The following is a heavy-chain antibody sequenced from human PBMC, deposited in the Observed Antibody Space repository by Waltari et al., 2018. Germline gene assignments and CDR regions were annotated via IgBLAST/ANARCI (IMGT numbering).Heavy chain of an antibody. CDR2: IYYSGRT. CDR1: GGSISSSSYY. J-gene: IGHJ1*01. Sequence: QLQLQESGPGLVKPSETLSLTCTVSGGSISSSSYYWGWIRQPPGKGLEWIGSIYYSGRTYYNPSLKSRVTISVDTSKNQFSLKLSSVTAADTAVYYCAGSGVVVVVAATHFQHWGQGTLVTVSS. V-gene: IGHV4-39*07. D-gene: IGHD2-15*01. CDR3: AGSGVVVVVAATHFQH.